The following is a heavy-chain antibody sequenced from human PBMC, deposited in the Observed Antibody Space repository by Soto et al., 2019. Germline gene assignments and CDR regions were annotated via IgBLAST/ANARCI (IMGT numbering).Heavy chain of an antibody. D-gene: IGHD6-13*01. CDR2: IYHSGST. CDR1: GYSISSGYY. J-gene: IGHJ5*02. V-gene: IGHV4-38-2*01. Sequence: SETLSLTCAVSGYSISSGYYWGWIRQPPGKGLEWIGGIYHSGSTYYNPSLKSRVTISVDTSKNQFSLKLSSVTAADKAVYYCARRGVARILNSSWYENWFDPWGQGNLVTVSS. CDR3: ARRGVARILNSSWYENWFDP.